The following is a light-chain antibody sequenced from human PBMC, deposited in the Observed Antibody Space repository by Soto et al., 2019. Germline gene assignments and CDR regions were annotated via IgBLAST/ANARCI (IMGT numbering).Light chain of an antibody. V-gene: IGKV3D-15*01. CDR2: GAS. Sequence: EIVMTQSPATLSVSPGETTRLSCRASQSINSDVAWYQQKVGQTPRLLIHGASTRATGIAARFSGSGSGTEFTLPLSGLQSEDFAVYYCQQYHGWPITFGQGTRLESK. J-gene: IGKJ5*01. CDR3: QQYHGWPIT. CDR1: QSINSD.